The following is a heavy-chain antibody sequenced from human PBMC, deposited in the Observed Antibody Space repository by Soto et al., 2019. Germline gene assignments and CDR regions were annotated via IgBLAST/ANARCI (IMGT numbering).Heavy chain of an antibody. CDR2: IDWADDK. CDR1: GFSLSTTGMC. D-gene: IGHD2-21*01. J-gene: IGHJ6*02. CDR3: ARDTSGWRWLPDV. V-gene: IGHV2-70*13. Sequence: SGPTLVNPTQTLTLTCTFSGFSLSTTGMCVSWIRQPPGKALEWLALIDWADDKYYSTSLKTRLTISKDTSKNQVVLTMTNMDPVDTATYYCARDTSGWRWLPDVWGQGTTVTVSS.